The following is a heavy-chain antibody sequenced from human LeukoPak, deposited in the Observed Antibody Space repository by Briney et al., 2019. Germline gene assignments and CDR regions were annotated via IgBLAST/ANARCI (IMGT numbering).Heavy chain of an antibody. D-gene: IGHD5-18*01. CDR2: ISWDGGST. Sequence: PGGSLRLSCAASGFTFDDYTMHWVRQAPGKGLEWVSLISWDGGSTYYADSVKGRFTISRDNSKNSLYLQMNSLRTEDTALYYCAKDSGYSYGYDSHFDYWGQGTLVTVSS. J-gene: IGHJ4*02. V-gene: IGHV3-43*01. CDR1: GFTFDDYT. CDR3: AKDSGYSYGYDSHFDY.